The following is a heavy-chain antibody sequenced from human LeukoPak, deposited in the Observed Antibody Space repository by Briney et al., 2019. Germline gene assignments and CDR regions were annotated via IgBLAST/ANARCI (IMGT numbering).Heavy chain of an antibody. CDR2: IWYDGSNQ. J-gene: IGHJ4*02. V-gene: IGHV3-33*01. D-gene: IGHD3-22*01. CDR1: GFTFRNHG. CDR3: ARDRYYYDSSGYSGNYYFDY. Sequence: PGMSLRLSCAASGFTFRNHGMHWVRQAPGKGLEWVAVIWYDGSNQYYADSVKGRFTISRDNSKNTLYLQMNSLRAEDTAVYYCARDRYYYDSSGYSGNYYFDYWGQGTLVTVSS.